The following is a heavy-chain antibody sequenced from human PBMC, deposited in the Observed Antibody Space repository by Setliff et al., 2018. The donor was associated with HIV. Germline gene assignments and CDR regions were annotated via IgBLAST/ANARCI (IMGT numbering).Heavy chain of an antibody. J-gene: IGHJ6*03. CDR2: VIPIFGTA. CDR3: AKGGYYDSTGYYYYYFYYLDE. CDR1: GDTFNSYA. V-gene: IGHV1-69*13. D-gene: IGHD3-22*01. Sequence: GASVKVSCKASGDTFNSYAISWVRQAPGQGLEWMGGVIPIFGTANYDQKFQGRVTITADESTSTAYMGLSSLRSEDTAVYYCAKGGYYDSTGYYYYYFYYLDEWGKGTTVTVSS.